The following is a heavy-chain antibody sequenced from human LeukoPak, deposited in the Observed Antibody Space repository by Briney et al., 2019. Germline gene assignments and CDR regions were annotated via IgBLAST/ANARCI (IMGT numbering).Heavy chain of an antibody. Sequence: GGSLRLSCAASGFTFSSHAMHWVRQAPGKGLEWVAVISYDGSNKYYADSVKGRFTISRDNSKNTLYLQMNSLRAEDTAVYYCARDASGYYYDPSYYFDYWGQGTLVTVSS. CDR1: GFTFSSHA. CDR3: ARDASGYYYDPSYYFDY. D-gene: IGHD3-22*01. V-gene: IGHV3-30-3*01. J-gene: IGHJ4*02. CDR2: ISYDGSNK.